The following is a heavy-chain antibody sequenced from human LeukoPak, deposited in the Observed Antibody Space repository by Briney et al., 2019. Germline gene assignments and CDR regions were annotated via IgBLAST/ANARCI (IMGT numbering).Heavy chain of an antibody. J-gene: IGHJ4*02. CDR1: GYTFVTYV. Sequence: ASVKVSCKASGYTFVTYVINWVRQAPGQGPEWIGWISTYNGNTKYALKFQDRVTLTRDTSTTTAYMELKSQTSDDRAVYYCARASFDHWGQGTLVIVSS. V-gene: IGHV1-18*01. CDR3: ARASFDH. CDR2: ISTYNGNT.